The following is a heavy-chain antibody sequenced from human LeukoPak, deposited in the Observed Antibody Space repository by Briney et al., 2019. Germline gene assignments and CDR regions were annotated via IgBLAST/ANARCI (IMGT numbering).Heavy chain of an antibody. CDR1: GGSISNYY. J-gene: IGHJ4*02. V-gene: IGHV4-59*01. CDR2: IYYTGST. D-gene: IGHD6-13*01. CDR3: ARNLIPEQLVLNF. Sequence: PSETLSLTCTVSGGSISNYYWNWIRQPPGKGLEWIGYIYYTGSTNYNPSLKSRVTMSVDTSKNQFSLNLKSVTPEDTAVYYCARNLIPEQLVLNFWGQGTLVTVAS.